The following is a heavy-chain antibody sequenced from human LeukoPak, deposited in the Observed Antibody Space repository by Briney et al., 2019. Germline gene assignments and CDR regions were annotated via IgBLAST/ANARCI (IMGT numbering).Heavy chain of an antibody. J-gene: IGHJ6*04. Sequence: GGSLRLSCAASGFTFSSYAMSWVRQAPGKGLEWVSAISGSGGSTYYADSVKGRFTISRDNSKNTLYLQMNRLRAEGTAGNYFAKTFPPALLLWAMDVWGKGTTVTVSS. CDR1: GFTFSSYA. CDR3: AKTFPPALLLWAMDV. D-gene: IGHD3-10*01. V-gene: IGHV3-23*01. CDR2: ISGSGGST.